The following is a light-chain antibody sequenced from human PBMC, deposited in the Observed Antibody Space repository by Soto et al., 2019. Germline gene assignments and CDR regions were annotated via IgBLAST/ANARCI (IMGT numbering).Light chain of an antibody. V-gene: IGLV2-23*02. CDR3: CSYAGSSTYV. CDR1: NSDVGSYNL. Sequence: QSALTQHASVSGSPGQSSTISCTGTNSDVGSYNLVSWYQQHPGKAPKVMIYEVSKRPSGVPNRFSGSKSGNTASLTISGLQAEDEADYYCCSYAGSSTYVFGTGTKVTVL. CDR2: EVS. J-gene: IGLJ1*01.